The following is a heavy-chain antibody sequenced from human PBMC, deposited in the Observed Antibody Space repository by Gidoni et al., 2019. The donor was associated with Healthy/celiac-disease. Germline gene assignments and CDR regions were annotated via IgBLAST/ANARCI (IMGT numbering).Heavy chain of an antibody. V-gene: IGHV3-30-3*01. CDR3: ARESPPYYYDSSGYYPDAFDI. J-gene: IGHJ3*02. D-gene: IGHD3-22*01. CDR1: GFTFRSYA. CDR2: ISYDGSNK. Sequence: QVQLVESGGGVVQPGRSLRLSCAASGFTFRSYAMHWVRQAPGKGLEWVAVISYDGSNKYYADSVKGRFTISRDNSKNTLYLQMNSLRAEDTAVYYCARESPPYYYDSSGYYPDAFDIWGQGTMVTVSS.